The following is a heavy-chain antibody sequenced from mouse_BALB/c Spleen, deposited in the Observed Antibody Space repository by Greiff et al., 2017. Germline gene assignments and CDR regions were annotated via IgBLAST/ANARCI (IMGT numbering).Heavy chain of an antibody. J-gene: IGHJ1*01. CDR3: TRDHYYYGSSYWYFDV. CDR1: GFTFSSYT. Sequence: EVMLVESGGGLVKPGGSLKLSCAASGFTFSSYTMSWVRQTPEKRLEWVATISSGGSYTYYPDSVKGRFTISRDNAKNTLYLQMSSLKSEDTAMYYCTRDHYYYGSSYWYFDVWGAGTTVTVSS. CDR2: ISSGGSYT. D-gene: IGHD1-1*01. V-gene: IGHV5-6-4*01.